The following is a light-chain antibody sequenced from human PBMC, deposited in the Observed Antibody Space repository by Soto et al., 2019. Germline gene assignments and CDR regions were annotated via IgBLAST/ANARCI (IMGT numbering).Light chain of an antibody. CDR1: QSVSSSY. CDR3: QQYGSSPRYT. V-gene: IGKV3-20*01. Sequence: PGERTTLSCRASQSVSSSYLAWYQQKPGQAPRLLIYGASSRATGIPDRFSGSGSGTDFTLTISRLEPEDFAVYYCQQYGSSPRYTFGQGTRLEIK. J-gene: IGKJ5*01. CDR2: GAS.